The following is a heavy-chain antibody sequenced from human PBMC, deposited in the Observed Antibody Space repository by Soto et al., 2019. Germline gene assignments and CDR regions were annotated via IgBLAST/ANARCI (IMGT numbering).Heavy chain of an antibody. J-gene: IGHJ6*02. D-gene: IGHD3-22*01. CDR3: ARSEDYYDSSGYGPYYYGMDV. V-gene: IGHV5-51*01. CDR2: IYPGDSDT. Sequence: GESLKISCKGSGYSFTSYWIGWVRQMPGKGLEWMGIIYPGDSDTRYSPSFQGQVTISADKSISTAYLQWSSLKASDTAMYYCARSEDYYDSSGYGPYYYGMDVWGQGTTVPSP. CDR1: GYSFTSYW.